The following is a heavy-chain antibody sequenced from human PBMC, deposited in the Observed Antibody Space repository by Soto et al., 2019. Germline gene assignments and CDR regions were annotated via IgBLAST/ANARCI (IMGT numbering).Heavy chain of an antibody. J-gene: IGHJ5*02. CDR3: ARDSRDYYDREEGWFDP. CDR1: GFTFSSYS. CDR2: ISSSSSYI. Sequence: EVQLVESGGGLVKPGGSLRLSCAASGFTFSSYSMNWVRQAPGKGLEWVSSISSSSSYIYYADSVKGRFTISRDNAKNSLYLQMNSLRAEDTAVYYCARDSRDYYDREEGWFDPWGQGTLVTVSS. V-gene: IGHV3-21*01. D-gene: IGHD3-22*01.